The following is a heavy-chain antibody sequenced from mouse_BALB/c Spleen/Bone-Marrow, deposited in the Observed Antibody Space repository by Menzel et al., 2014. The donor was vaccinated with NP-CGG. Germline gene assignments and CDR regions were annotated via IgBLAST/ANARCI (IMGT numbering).Heavy chain of an antibody. D-gene: IGHD2-4*01. J-gene: IGHJ4*01. CDR2: INPYNDGT. CDR3: TRGVYYDYDEGAMDY. V-gene: IGHV1-14*01. CDR1: GYTFTSYV. Sequence: EVNLVESGPELVKPGASVKMSCKASGYTFTSYVMHWVKQKPGQGPEWIGYINPYNDGTKYNEKFKGKATLTSDKSSSTAYMELSSLTSEDSAVYYCTRGVYYDYDEGAMDYWGQGSSVTDSS.